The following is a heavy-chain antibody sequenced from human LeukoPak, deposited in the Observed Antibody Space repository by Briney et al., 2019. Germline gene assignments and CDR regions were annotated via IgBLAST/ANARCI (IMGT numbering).Heavy chain of an antibody. D-gene: IGHD6-13*01. V-gene: IGHV4-59*01. CDR3: ARDDSWYGFDP. Sequence: SETLSLTCTVSGGSINSYFWSWIRQPPGKGLEWIGYVYYSGSANYNPSLKSRVTISVDTSKIQFSLKLSSVTAADTAVYYCARDDSWYGFDPWGQGTLVTVSS. J-gene: IGHJ5*02. CDR2: VYYSGSA. CDR1: GGSINSYF.